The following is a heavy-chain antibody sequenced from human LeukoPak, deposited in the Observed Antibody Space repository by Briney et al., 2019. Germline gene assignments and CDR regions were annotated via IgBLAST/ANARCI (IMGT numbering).Heavy chain of an antibody. Sequence: GAPVKGSCKGSWYTFSRYCIRWGRKGPGQRVWWVGWISAFNGNTNYAQKLQGRVTMTTDTSTSTAYVELRSLRSDDTAVYYCARDLEAVAGSTDTYYFDYWGQGTLVTVSS. CDR3: ARDLEAVAGSTDTYYFDY. V-gene: IGHV1-18*01. CDR2: ISAFNGNT. D-gene: IGHD6-19*01. J-gene: IGHJ4*02. CDR1: WYTFSRYC.